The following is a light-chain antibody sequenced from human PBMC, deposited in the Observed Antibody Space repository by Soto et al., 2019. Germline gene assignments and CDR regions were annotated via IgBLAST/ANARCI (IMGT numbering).Light chain of an antibody. CDR1: QSLLLSSRHENC. CDR3: QQYYSPPWT. Sequence: DIVVTQSPESLAVSLGERATINCRSSQSLLLSSRHENCLAWYQQKPGQPPRLLIYWASTRESGVPDRFSGSGSVTDFTLTISSLQAEDVALYYCQQYYSPPWTFGQGTKVEIK. J-gene: IGKJ1*01. V-gene: IGKV4-1*01. CDR2: WAS.